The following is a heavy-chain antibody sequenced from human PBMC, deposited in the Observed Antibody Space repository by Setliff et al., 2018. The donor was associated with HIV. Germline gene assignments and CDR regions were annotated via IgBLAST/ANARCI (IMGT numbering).Heavy chain of an antibody. CDR2: SQASGST. D-gene: IGHD3-10*01. V-gene: IGHV4-61*02. Sequence: SETLSLTCTVSGASISSGDYYWSWIRRPAGKGLEWIGRSQASGSTNYNPSLKSRLTISVDPSKNQFSLKLSSVTAADTAMYYCGRVGFGELFGAFDIWGQGIMVTVSS. CDR3: GRVGFGELFGAFDI. CDR1: GASISSGDYY. J-gene: IGHJ3*02.